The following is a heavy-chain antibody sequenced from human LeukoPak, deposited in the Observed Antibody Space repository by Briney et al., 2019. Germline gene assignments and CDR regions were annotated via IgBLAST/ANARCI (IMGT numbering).Heavy chain of an antibody. V-gene: IGHV3-73*01. CDR1: GFTFSCSV. CDR2: IRSKANNYAT. Sequence: GSLSLSFAASGFTFSCSVMHWVRPASGKGLEWVGRIRSKANNYATAYVASVKGRFTISRDDSKNTAFLQMNSLKTEDTAVYYCTSNYCSGGSCYLYWGQGTLVTVSS. CDR3: TSNYCSGGSCYLY. D-gene: IGHD2-15*01. J-gene: IGHJ4*02.